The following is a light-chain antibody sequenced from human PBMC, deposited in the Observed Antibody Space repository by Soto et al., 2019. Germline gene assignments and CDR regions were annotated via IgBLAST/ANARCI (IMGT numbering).Light chain of an antibody. CDR1: SSNIGGYT. CDR3: AAWDDSLYGYV. CDR2: TSN. V-gene: IGLV1-44*01. Sequence: QSVLTQPPSVSGTPGQRVTISCSGSSSNIGGYTVNWYQQVPGTAPTLLIYTSNQRPSGVPDRFSGSKSGTSASLAISGLQSEDEADYYCAAWDDSLYGYVFGTGTKLTVL. J-gene: IGLJ1*01.